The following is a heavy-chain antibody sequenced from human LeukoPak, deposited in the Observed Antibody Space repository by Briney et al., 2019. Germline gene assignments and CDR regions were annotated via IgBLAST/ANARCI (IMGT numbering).Heavy chain of an antibody. J-gene: IGHJ6*03. CDR2: IYTSGST. CDR1: GGSISSYY. Sequence: SETLSLTCTVSGGSISSYYWSWIRQPAGKGLGWIGRIYTSGSTNYNPSLKSRVTMSVDTSKNQFSLKLSSVTAADTAVYYCARVSGSSNPYYYYYMDVWGKGTTVTVSS. CDR3: ARVSGSSNPYYYYYMDV. V-gene: IGHV4-4*07. D-gene: IGHD6-19*01.